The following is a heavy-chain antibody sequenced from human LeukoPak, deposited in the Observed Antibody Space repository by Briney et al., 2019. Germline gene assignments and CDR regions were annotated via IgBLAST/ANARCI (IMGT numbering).Heavy chain of an antibody. CDR2: INWNGASR. CDR3: ARDRDKSDAFDI. J-gene: IGHJ3*02. Sequence: PGGSLRLSCVASGFTFDDYGMSWVRQAPGQGPEWVSDINWNGASRRYADSVKGRFTISRDNAKKSLYLQMNSLRAEDTALYYCARDRDKSDAFDIWGQGTMVTVSS. CDR1: GFTFDDYG. V-gene: IGHV3-20*04.